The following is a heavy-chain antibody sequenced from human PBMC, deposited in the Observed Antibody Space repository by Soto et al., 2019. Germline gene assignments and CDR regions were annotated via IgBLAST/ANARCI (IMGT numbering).Heavy chain of an antibody. CDR1: GFTFSSYS. Sequence: PGGSLRLSCAASGFTFSSYSMNWVRQAPGKGLEWVSSISSSSSYIYYADSVKGRFTISRDNSKNTLYLQMNSLRAEDTAVYYCARDKRDLRFLECSYYFDYWGQGTLVTVSS. CDR2: ISSSSSYI. V-gene: IGHV3-21*01. J-gene: IGHJ4*02. D-gene: IGHD3-3*01. CDR3: ARDKRDLRFLECSYYFDY.